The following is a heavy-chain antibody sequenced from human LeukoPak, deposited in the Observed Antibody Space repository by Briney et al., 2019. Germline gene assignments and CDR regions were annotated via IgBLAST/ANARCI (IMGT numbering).Heavy chain of an antibody. Sequence: SVKVSSKASGGTFSSYAISWVRQAPGQGLEWMGRIIPIFGTANYAQKFQGRVTITTDESTSTAYMELSSLRSEDTAVYYCARDSVHDFWSGYSRRGFAFDIWGQGTMVTVSS. CDR2: IIPIFGTA. D-gene: IGHD3-3*01. V-gene: IGHV1-69*05. J-gene: IGHJ3*02. CDR3: ARDSVHDFWSGYSRRGFAFDI. CDR1: GGTFSSYA.